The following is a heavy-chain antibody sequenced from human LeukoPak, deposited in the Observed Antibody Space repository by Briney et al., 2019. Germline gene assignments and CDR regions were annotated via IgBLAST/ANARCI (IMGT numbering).Heavy chain of an antibody. CDR1: GYTFTGYY. Sequence: GASVKVSCRASGYTFTGYYMHWVRQAPGQGLEWMGWINPNSGGTNYAQKFQGRVTMTRDTSISTAYMELSRLRSDDTAVYYCTRETSSRYFDYWGQGTLVTVSS. CDR3: TRETSSRYFDY. J-gene: IGHJ4*02. CDR2: INPNSGGT. V-gene: IGHV1-2*02.